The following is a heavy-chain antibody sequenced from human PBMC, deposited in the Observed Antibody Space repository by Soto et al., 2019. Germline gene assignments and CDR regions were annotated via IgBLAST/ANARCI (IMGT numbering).Heavy chain of an antibody. Sequence: QITLKESGPTLVKPTQTLTLTCTLSGFSLSTSGVGVGWIRQPPGKALEWLALIYWDEDKRYSPSLKSRLTITADTSRSEVVLTMTNMDPVDTGTYYCAHKGGRGAGMDVWGQGATVTVSS. D-gene: IGHD2-15*01. J-gene: IGHJ6*02. CDR1: GFSLSTSGVG. CDR2: IYWDEDK. V-gene: IGHV2-5*02. CDR3: AHKGGRGAGMDV.